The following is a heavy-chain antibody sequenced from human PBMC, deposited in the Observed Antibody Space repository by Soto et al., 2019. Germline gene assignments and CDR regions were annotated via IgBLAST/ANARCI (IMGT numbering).Heavy chain of an antibody. CDR2: ISGSGGST. CDR3: AREYSGWYPGERGFDY. D-gene: IGHD6-19*01. Sequence: EVQLLESGGGLVQPGGSLRLSCAASGFTFSSYAMSWVRQAPGKGLEWVSAISGSGGSTYYADSVKGRFTISRDNSKNTLYLQMTSLRAEDTAVYYCAREYSGWYPGERGFDYWGQGTLVTVSS. J-gene: IGHJ4*02. V-gene: IGHV3-23*01. CDR1: GFTFSSYA.